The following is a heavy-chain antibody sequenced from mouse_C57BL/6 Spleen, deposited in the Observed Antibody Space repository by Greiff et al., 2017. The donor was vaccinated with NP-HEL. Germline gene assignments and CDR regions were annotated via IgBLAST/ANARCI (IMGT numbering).Heavy chain of an antibody. CDR1: GYTFTSYW. J-gene: IGHJ2*01. V-gene: IGHV1-53*01. Sequence: QVQLKESGTELVKPGASVKLSCKASGYTFTSYWMHWVKQRPGQGLEWIGNINPSNGGTNYNEKFKSKATLTVDKSSSTAYMQLSSLTSEDSAVYDCARDYYGSSYGGVFDYWGQGTTLTVSS. CDR3: ARDYYGSSYGGVFDY. CDR2: INPSNGGT. D-gene: IGHD1-1*01.